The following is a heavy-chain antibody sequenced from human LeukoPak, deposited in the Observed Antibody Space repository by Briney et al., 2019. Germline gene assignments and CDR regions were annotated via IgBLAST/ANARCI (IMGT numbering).Heavy chain of an antibody. CDR1: GGTFSSYA. V-gene: IGHV1-69*04. J-gene: IGHJ4*02. D-gene: IGHD1-26*01. CDR2: IIPILGIA. Sequence: ASVKVSCKASGGTFSSYAISWVRQAPGQGLEWMGRIIPILGIANYAQKFQGRVTITADKSTSTAYMELSSLRSEDTAVYYYARDHPRRYSGTTAELWGQGTLVTVSS. CDR3: ARDHPRRYSGTTAEL.